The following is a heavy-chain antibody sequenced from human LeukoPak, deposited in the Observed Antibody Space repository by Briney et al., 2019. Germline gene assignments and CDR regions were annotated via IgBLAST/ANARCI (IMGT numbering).Heavy chain of an antibody. CDR2: IYYSGST. CDR3: ARDTTLWSGEKSAFDI. D-gene: IGHD3-3*01. CDR1: GGSISSGDYY. V-gene: IGHV4-61*03. J-gene: IGHJ3*02. Sequence: SQTLSLTCTVSGGSISSGDYYWSWIQQPPGKGLEWIGYIYYSGSTNYNPYLKSRVTISVDTSKNHFSLKLSSVTAADTAVYYCARDTTLWSGEKSAFDIWGQGTMVTVSS.